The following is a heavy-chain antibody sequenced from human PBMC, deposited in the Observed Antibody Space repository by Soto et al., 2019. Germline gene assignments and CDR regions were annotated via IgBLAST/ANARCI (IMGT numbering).Heavy chain of an antibody. CDR1: GFSFSSFA. CDR3: EKTRGAMIYAISVYGMDV. J-gene: IGHJ6*02. CDR2: ISGSADST. D-gene: IGHD2-8*01. V-gene: IGHV3-23*01. Sequence: EVPLLESGGGFIHPGGSLRLSCAASGFSFSSFAMNWVRQAPGKGLEWVSIISGSADSTFYAASVKGRFTISRDNSKSTLYLQSNSLRAEDTAVYYCEKTRGAMIYAISVYGMDVWGQGTTVTVSS.